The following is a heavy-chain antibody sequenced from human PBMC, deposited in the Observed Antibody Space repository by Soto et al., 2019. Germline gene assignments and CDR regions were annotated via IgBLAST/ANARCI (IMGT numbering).Heavy chain of an antibody. J-gene: IGHJ6*02. CDR3: AREDGDYVRVAYYGMDV. CDR2: IIPIFGTA. CDR1: GGTFSSYA. Sequence: SVKVSCKASGGTFSSYAISWVRQAPGQGLEWMGGIIPIFGTANYAQKFQGRVTITADESTSTAYMELSSLRSEDTAVYYCAREDGDYVRVAYYGMDVWGQGTTVTVSS. D-gene: IGHD4-17*01. V-gene: IGHV1-69*13.